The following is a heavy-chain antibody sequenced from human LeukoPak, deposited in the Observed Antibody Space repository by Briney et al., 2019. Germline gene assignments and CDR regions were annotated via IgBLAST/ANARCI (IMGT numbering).Heavy chain of an antibody. V-gene: IGHV3-30*02. Sequence: PGGSLRLSCTASGSTFTTYGMHWVRQAPGKGLEWVAFIRYDGSDKYYADSVKGRFTISRDNSKNTLYLQMNSLRAEDTAVYYCAKDREAFDIWGQGTMVTVSS. CDR2: IRYDGSDK. CDR3: AKDREAFDI. CDR1: GSTFTTYG. J-gene: IGHJ3*02.